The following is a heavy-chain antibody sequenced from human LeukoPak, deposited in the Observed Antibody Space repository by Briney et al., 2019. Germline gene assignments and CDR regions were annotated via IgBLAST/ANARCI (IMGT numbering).Heavy chain of an antibody. CDR3: AGGSKWPTAQIDY. CDR2: INHSGST. J-gene: IGHJ4*02. V-gene: IGHV4-34*01. D-gene: IGHD4-11*01. CDR1: GGSFSGYY. Sequence: TSETLSLTCAVYGGSFSGYYWSWIRQPPGKGLEWIGEINHSGSTNYNPSLKSRVTISVDTSKNQFSLKLSSVTAADTAVYYCAGGSKWPTAQIDYWGQGTLVTVSS.